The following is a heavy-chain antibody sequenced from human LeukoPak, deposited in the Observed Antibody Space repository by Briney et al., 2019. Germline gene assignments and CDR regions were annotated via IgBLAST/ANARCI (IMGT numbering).Heavy chain of an antibody. Sequence: ASVKVSCKASGYTFTSYGISWVRQAPGQGLEWMGWISSYNGNTNYAQKLQGRVTMSTDTSTGTAYMELRSLRSDDTAVYYCARVRYYGSGSPLDYWGQGTLVTVSS. J-gene: IGHJ4*02. CDR1: GYTFTSYG. CDR2: ISSYNGNT. CDR3: ARVRYYGSGSPLDY. V-gene: IGHV1-18*01. D-gene: IGHD3-10*01.